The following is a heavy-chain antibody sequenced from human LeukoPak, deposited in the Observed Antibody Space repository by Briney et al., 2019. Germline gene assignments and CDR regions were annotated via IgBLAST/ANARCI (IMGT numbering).Heavy chain of an antibody. CDR2: INHSGST. CDR3: ARGYGSGSYYSSNFDY. V-gene: IGHV4-34*01. J-gene: IGHJ4*02. D-gene: IGHD3-10*01. Sequence: SETLSLTCAVYGGSFSGYYWSWIRQPPGKGLEWIGEINHSGSTNYNPSLKSRVTISVDTSKNQFSLKLSSVTAADTAVYYCARGYGSGSYYSSNFDYWGQGTLVIVSS. CDR1: GGSFSGYY.